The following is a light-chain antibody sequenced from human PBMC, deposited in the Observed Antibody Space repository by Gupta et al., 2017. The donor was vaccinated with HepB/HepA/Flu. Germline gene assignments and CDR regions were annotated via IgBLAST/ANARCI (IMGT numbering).Light chain of an antibody. Sequence: KQPPSVSGSPGQSVTISCTGSTSNIGAGFDVNWYQQLPGTAPKLLIFGDTNRPSGVPERFSASKSGSSASLAITGLQVEDEGSYHCQSFDSGPTVFGGGTKLTVL. CDR1: TSNIGAGFD. CDR3: QSFDSGPTV. V-gene: IGLV1-40*01. J-gene: IGLJ3*02. CDR2: GDT.